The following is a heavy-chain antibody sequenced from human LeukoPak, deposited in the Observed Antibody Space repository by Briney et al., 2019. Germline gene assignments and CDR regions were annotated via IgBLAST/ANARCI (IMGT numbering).Heavy chain of an antibody. CDR2: VNSDESIT. J-gene: IGHJ6*02. D-gene: IGHD3-3*02. Sequence: GGSLRLSCAASGLTFSSHWMHWVRQAPGKGLVWVLRVNSDESITTYADSVNGRFTISRDNAKNTLYLQMKSLRAEDTAVYYCARGHLPTPRSAMDVWGQGTTVTVSS. V-gene: IGHV3-74*01. CDR3: ARGHLPTPRSAMDV. CDR1: GLTFSSHW.